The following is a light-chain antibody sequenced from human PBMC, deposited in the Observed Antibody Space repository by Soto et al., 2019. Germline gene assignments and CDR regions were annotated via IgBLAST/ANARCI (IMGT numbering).Light chain of an antibody. Sequence: QSVLTQPPSASGTPGQRVTISCSGSSSNIGSNTVNWYQQLPATAPKLLIYSNNQQPSGVPDRFSGSTSGTSASLAISGLQSADEADYYCAAWDDSLNGWVFGGGTKLTVL. CDR2: SNN. CDR1: SSNIGSNT. J-gene: IGLJ3*02. V-gene: IGLV1-44*01. CDR3: AAWDDSLNGWV.